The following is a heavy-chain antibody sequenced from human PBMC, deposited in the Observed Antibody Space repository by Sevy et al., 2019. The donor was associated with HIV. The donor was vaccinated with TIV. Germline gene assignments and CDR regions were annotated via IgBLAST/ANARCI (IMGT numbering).Heavy chain of an antibody. V-gene: IGHV4-4*02. J-gene: IGHJ4*02. D-gene: IGHD2-8*02. Sequence: SETLSLTCAVSGDSISNNNWWSWVRQPPGKGLEWIGEVYHTGNTNYTPSLKSRVTISLDKSRNQFSLNLSSVTAADTAVYYCARDPGSCSGGVCSYYFDFWGQGTLVTVSS. CDR2: VYHTGNT. CDR3: ARDPGSCSGGVCSYYFDF. CDR1: GDSISNNNW.